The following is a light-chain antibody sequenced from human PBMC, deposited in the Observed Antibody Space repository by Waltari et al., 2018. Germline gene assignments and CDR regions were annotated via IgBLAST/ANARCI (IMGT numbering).Light chain of an antibody. CDR1: QSLVHSDGNTY. Sequence: DVVMTQSPLSLPVTLGQPASISCRSSQSLVHSDGNTYLSWFQQRPGQSPRRLIYKVSNRDSGVPDRFSGSESGSDFTLKISRVEAEDVGIYYCMQGTHWPRTFGQGTKLEIK. CDR2: KVS. J-gene: IGKJ2*02. CDR3: MQGTHWPRT. V-gene: IGKV2-30*02.